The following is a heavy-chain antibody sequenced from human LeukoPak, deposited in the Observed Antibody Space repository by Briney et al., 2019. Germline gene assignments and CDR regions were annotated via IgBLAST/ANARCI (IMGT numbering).Heavy chain of an antibody. CDR3: ARGGRRMTA. J-gene: IGHJ5*02. CDR1: GGSFSGYY. Sequence: SETLSLTCAVYGGSFSGYYWSWIRQPPGKGLEWIGEINHSGSTNYNPSLKSRVTIPVDTSKNQFSLKLSSVTAADTAVYYCARGGRRMTAWGQGTLVTVSS. CDR2: INHSGST. V-gene: IGHV4-34*01.